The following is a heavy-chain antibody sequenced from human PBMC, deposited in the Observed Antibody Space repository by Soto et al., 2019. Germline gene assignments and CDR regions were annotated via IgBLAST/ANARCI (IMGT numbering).Heavy chain of an antibody. CDR1: GYTFTSYA. CDR3: AREGATPNAFDI. Sequence: ASVKVSCKASGYTFTSYAMHWVRQAPGQRLEWMGWINAGNGNTKYSQKFQGRVTITRDTSASTAYMELNSLRAEDTAVYYCAREGATPNAFDIWGQGTMVTVSS. V-gene: IGHV1-3*01. D-gene: IGHD1-26*01. CDR2: INAGNGNT. J-gene: IGHJ3*02.